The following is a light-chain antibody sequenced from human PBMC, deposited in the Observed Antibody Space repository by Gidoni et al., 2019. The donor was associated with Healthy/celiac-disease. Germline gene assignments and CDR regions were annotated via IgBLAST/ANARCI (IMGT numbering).Light chain of an antibody. CDR1: QDISNY. J-gene: IGKJ4*01. CDR3: QQYDNIPAT. V-gene: IGKV1-33*01. CDR2: DAS. Sequence: DIQMTQSPFSLSASVGDRVTITCQASQDISNYLNWYQQKPGKAPKLLIYDASNLETGVPSRFSGSGSGTDFTFTISSLQPEDIATYYCQQYDNIPATFGGGTKVEIK.